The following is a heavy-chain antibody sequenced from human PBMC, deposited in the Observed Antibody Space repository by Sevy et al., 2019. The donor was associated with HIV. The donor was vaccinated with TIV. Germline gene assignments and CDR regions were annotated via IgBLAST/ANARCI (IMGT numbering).Heavy chain of an antibody. CDR1: GFTFSSYD. V-gene: IGHV3-13*01. D-gene: IGHD6-19*01. J-gene: IGHJ4*02. CDR3: ARAYSSGWYDY. Sequence: GGYLRLSCAASGFTFSSYDMHWVRQATGKGLEWVSAIGTAGDTYYPGSVKGRFTISRENAKNSLYLQMNSLRVGDTAVYYCARAYSSGWYDYWGQGTTVTVSS. CDR2: IGTAGDT.